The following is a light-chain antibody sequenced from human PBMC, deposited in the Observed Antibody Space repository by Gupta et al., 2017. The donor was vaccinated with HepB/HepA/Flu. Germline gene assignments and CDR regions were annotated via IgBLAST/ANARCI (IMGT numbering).Light chain of an antibody. V-gene: IGLV1-47*02. J-gene: IGLJ1*01. CDR3: DTWDDSIGGVV. CDR1: SSNIGTNI. CDR2: SNH. Sequence: QSVLTHRPSASRAPRPKVTIACSGSSSNIGTNIVYWYFQLPGQAPELLIFSNHHRPSEVPERFSASKSGTSASLTISGLRPEDEADYYCDTWDDSIGGVVFGTGTRLSVL.